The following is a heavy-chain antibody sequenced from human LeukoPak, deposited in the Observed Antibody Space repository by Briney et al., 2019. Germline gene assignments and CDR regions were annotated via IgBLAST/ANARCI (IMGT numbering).Heavy chain of an antibody. V-gene: IGHV3-23*01. J-gene: IGHJ4*02. CDR1: GFTFSNYA. CDR2: VSASGSNS. Sequence: GGSLRLSCVASGFTFSNYAMSWVRQAPGKGLEWVSTVSASGSNSYYAESVKGRFTISRDNSRDTLYLQMNILRAQDTAVYYCEKSRGIYCRSSTCSFDYWGQGILVTVSS. CDR3: EKSRGIYCRSSTCSFDY. D-gene: IGHD2-2*01.